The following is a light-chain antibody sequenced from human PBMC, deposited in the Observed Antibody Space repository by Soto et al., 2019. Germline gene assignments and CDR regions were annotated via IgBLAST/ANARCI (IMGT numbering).Light chain of an antibody. CDR2: DVS. Sequence: QSALTQPRSVSGSPGQSVTISCTGTSSDVGGYNYVSWYQQHPGKAPKLMIYDVSKRPSGVPDRFSGSKSGNTASLTISGLQAEDEADYYCCSTAGSYKGYVFGTGTKVTVL. J-gene: IGLJ1*01. CDR1: SSDVGGYNY. V-gene: IGLV2-11*01. CDR3: CSTAGSYKGYV.